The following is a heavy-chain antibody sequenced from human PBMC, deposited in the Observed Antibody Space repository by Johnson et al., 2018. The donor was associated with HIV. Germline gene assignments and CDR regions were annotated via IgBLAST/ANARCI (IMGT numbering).Heavy chain of an antibody. Sequence: QVQLVESGGGVVQPGRSLRLSCAASGFTFSSYGMHWVRQAPGKGLEWVAAISFAGTKKNNADSVKGRFTISRDNSKNTLYLQMDSLRPEDTAVYYCAKSTQANILRESGPYGAFDIWGQGTMVTVSS. D-gene: IGHD3-10*01. CDR3: AKSTQANILRESGPYGAFDI. CDR1: GFTFSSYG. CDR2: ISFAGTKK. V-gene: IGHV3-30*18. J-gene: IGHJ3*02.